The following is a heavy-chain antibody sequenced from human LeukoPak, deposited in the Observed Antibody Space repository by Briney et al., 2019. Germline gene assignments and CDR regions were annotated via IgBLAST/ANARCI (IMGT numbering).Heavy chain of an antibody. CDR3: ARVRRYSSRPDAFDI. J-gene: IGHJ3*02. V-gene: IGHV4-59*01. D-gene: IGHD6-13*01. CDR2: IDYSGST. Sequence: SETMSLTCTVSGGSIGAYYWSWIRQPPGKGLEWIGYIDYSGSTNYNPSLKSGVTTSIDTSKNQFSLKLRSVTAADTAVYYCARVRRYSSRPDAFDIWGQGTMVTVSS. CDR1: GGSIGAYY.